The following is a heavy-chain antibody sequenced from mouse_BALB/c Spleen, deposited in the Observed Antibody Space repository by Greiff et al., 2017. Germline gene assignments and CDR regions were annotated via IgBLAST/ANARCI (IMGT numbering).Heavy chain of an antibody. CDR1: GYTFTSYY. Sequence: QVQLQQSGAELVKPGASVKLSCKASGYTFTSYYMYWVKQRPGQGLEWIGEINPSNGGTNFNEKFKSKATLTVDKSSSTAYMQLSSLTSEDSAVYYCTRSDYGNYVYYAMDYWGQGTSVTVSS. V-gene: IGHV1S81*02. D-gene: IGHD2-1*01. CDR2: INPSNGGT. CDR3: TRSDYGNYVYYAMDY. J-gene: IGHJ4*01.